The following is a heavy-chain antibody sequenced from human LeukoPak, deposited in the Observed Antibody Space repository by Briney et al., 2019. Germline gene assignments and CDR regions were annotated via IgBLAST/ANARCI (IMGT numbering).Heavy chain of an antibody. CDR3: ARATCGDYENRAFDI. V-gene: IGHV3-33*01. J-gene: IGHJ3*02. D-gene: IGHD4-17*01. Sequence: GGSLRLSCAASGFTFSSYGMHWVRQAPGKGREWVAVIWYDGSNKYYADSVKGRFTIYRDNSKNTLYLQMNSLRAEDTAVYYCARATCGDYENRAFDIWGQGTMVTVSS. CDR1: GFTFSSYG. CDR2: IWYDGSNK.